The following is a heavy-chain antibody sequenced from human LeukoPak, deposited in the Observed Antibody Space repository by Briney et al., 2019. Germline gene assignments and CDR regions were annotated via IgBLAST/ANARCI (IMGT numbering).Heavy chain of an antibody. CDR1: GFTFSNSW. D-gene: IGHD5-18*01. CDR3: TSDTVDTAVGIDY. J-gene: IGHJ4*02. V-gene: IGHV3-7*05. Sequence: GGSLRLSCTASGFTFSNSWMNWVRQAPGKGLEWVANIKDNGREQYYLDSVKGRFTISRDNAKNSLYLQMNSLRVEDTAMYYCTSDTVDTAVGIDYWGQGTLVTVSS. CDR2: IKDNGREQ.